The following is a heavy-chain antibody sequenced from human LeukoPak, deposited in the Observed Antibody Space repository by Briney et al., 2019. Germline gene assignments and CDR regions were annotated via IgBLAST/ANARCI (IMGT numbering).Heavy chain of an antibody. D-gene: IGHD6-13*01. V-gene: IGHV3-53*01. CDR1: GGSISSSNW. CDR2: IYSGGST. Sequence: ETLSLTCAVSGGSISSSNWWSWVRQAPGKGLEWVSVIYSGGSTYYADSVKGRFTISRDNSKNTLYLQMNSLRAEDTAVYYCAKMEYSSSWYHFAYWGQGTLVTVSS. J-gene: IGHJ4*02. CDR3: AKMEYSSSWYHFAY.